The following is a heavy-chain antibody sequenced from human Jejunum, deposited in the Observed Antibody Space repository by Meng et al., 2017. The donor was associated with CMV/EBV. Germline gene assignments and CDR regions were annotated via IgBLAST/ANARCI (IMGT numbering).Heavy chain of an antibody. V-gene: IGHV3-23*01. CDR2: ISGSGETP. J-gene: IGHJ4*02. D-gene: IGHD4-17*01. CDR3: AKDWISLYGPTSSDY. CDR1: FTFGTYV. Sequence: FTFGTYVMTWVRQAPGKGLEWVSSISGSGETPYYADSVQGRFTISKDNSRNTVFLQMDGLRVDDTAVYFCAKDWISLYGPTSSDYWGQGTLVTVSS.